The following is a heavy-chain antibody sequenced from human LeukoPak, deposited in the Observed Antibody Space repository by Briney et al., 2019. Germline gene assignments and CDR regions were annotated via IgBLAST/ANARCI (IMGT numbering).Heavy chain of an antibody. CDR2: INHSGST. D-gene: IGHD2-2*01. J-gene: IGHJ6*02. CDR1: GGSFSGYY. CDR3: ARYGSGPPKDIVVVPAANYYYGMDV. Sequence: TPSETLSLTCAVYGGSFSGYYWSWIRQPPGKGLEWIGEINHSGSTNYNPSLKSRVTISVDTSKNQFSLKLSSVTAADTAVYYCARYGSGPPKDIVVVPAANYYYGMDVWGQGTTVTVSS. V-gene: IGHV4-34*01.